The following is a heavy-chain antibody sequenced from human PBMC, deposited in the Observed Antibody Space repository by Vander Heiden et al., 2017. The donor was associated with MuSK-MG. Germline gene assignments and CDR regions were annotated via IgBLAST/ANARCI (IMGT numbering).Heavy chain of an antibody. D-gene: IGHD1-1*01. CDR1: GYTFTDFY. J-gene: IGHJ4*02. V-gene: IGHV1-2*06. CDR2: INPNGGGT. CDR3: ARGLERLPTQK. Sequence: QVQLVPSGAEVREPGASVRVSCKASGYTFTDFYMHWVRQAPGQGLKWMGRINPNGGGTNYAQTFQGRVTMTRDTSISTAYMELSSLRSDDTAVYYCARGLERLPTQKWGQGTLVTVSS.